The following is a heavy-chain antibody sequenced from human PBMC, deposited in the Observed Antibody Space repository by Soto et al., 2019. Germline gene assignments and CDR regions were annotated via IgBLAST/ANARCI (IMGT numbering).Heavy chain of an antibody. CDR1: GYTFTRYN. J-gene: IGHJ3*02. CDR3: ARADSSSWYGTDAFDI. D-gene: IGHD6-13*01. CDR2: INAYNGNT. Sequence: ASVKVPCKTPGYTFTRYNIHWVRQAPGQRLEWMGWINAYNGNTNYAQKLQGRVTMTTDTSTSTAYMELRSLRSDDTAVYYCARADSSSWYGTDAFDIWGQGTMVTVSS. V-gene: IGHV1-18*01.